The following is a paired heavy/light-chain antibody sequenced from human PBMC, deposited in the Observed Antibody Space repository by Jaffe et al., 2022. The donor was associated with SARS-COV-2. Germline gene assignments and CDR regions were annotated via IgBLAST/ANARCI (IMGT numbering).Heavy chain of an antibody. D-gene: IGHD3-3*01. J-gene: IGHJ6*02. V-gene: IGHV6-1*01. CDR3: ARDPPDYDFWSGSNGGDYYYGMDV. CDR1: GDSVSSNSAA. Sequence: QVQLQQSGPGLVKPSQTLSLTCAISGDSVSSNSAAWNWIRQSPSRGLEWLGRTYYRSKWYNDYAVSVKSRITINPDTSKNQFSLQLNSVTPEDTAVYYCARDPPDYDFWSGSNGGDYYYGMDVWGQGTTVTVSS. CDR2: TYYRSKWYN.
Light chain of an antibody. CDR3: QQRSNWPPGIT. CDR1: QSVSSY. J-gene: IGKJ5*01. Sequence: EIVLTQSPATLSLSPGERATLSCRASQSVSSYLAWYQQKPGQAPRLLIYDASNRATGIPARFSGSGSGTDFTLTISSLEPEDFAVYYCQQRSNWPPGITFGQGTRLEIK. V-gene: IGKV3-11*01. CDR2: DAS.